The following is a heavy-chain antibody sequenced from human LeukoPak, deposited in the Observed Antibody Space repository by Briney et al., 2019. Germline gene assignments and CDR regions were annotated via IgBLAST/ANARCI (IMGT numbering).Heavy chain of an antibody. CDR1: GYTFTNFY. J-gene: IGHJ5*02. V-gene: IGHV1-46*01. CDR3: ARDKDDYGSGNHWFDP. D-gene: IGHD3-10*01. CDR2: INPSGANT. Sequence: ASVKVSCKTSGYTFTNFYMHWVRQAPGQGLEWMGIINPSGANTGYAQKFQGRVTMTRDTSTSTVYMELSSLRSQDTAVYYCARDKDDYGSGNHWFDPWGQGTLVTVSS.